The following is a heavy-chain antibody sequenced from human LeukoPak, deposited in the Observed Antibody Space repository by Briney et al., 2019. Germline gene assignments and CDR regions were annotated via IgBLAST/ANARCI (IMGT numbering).Heavy chain of an antibody. CDR1: GFTFSSYG. V-gene: IGHV3-30*02. CDR3: AKAYCSSTSCYPFDY. CDR2: IRYDGSNK. Sequence: GGSLRLSCAASGFTFSSYGMHWVRQAPGKGLEWVAFIRYDGSNKYYADSVKGRFTISRDNSKNTLYLQMNSLRAEDTAVYYCAKAYCSSTSCYPFDYWGQGTLVTVSS. D-gene: IGHD2-2*01. J-gene: IGHJ4*02.